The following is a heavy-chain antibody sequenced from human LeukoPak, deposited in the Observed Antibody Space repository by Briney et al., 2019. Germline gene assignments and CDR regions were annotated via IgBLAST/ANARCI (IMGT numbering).Heavy chain of an antibody. CDR2: IYEGDST. CDR1: GFTVSSNY. J-gene: IGHJ4*02. Sequence: PGGSLRLSCAASGFTVSSNYMSWVRQAPGKGLERVPLIYEGDSTYYADSVKGRFTISRDNSKNTLYLQMNSLRAEDTAVYYCARDKSEYRYAYWSDYWGQGTLVTVSS. D-gene: IGHD5-18*01. CDR3: ARDKSEYRYAYWSDY. V-gene: IGHV3-66*02.